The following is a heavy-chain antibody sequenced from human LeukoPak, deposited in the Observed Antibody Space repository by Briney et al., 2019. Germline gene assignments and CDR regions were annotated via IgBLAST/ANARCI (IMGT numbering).Heavy chain of an antibody. CDR2: INHSGST. D-gene: IGHD1-1*01. CDR1: GGSFSGYY. V-gene: IGHV4-34*01. J-gene: IGHJ4*02. Sequence: SETLSLTCAVYGGSFSGYYWSWIRQPPGKGLEWIGEINHSGSTNYNPSLKSRVTISVDTSKNQFSLKLSSVTAADTAVYYCARSRTGTFDYWGQGTLVTVSS. CDR3: ARSRTGTFDY.